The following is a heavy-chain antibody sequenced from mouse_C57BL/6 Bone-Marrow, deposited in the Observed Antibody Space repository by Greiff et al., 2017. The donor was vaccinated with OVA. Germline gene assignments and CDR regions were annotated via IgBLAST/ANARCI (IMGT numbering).Heavy chain of an antibody. CDR2: IHPNSGST. CDR3: ARGLLRPLYYYAMDY. V-gene: IGHV1-64*01. J-gene: IGHJ4*01. D-gene: IGHD1-2*01. Sequence: QVQLQQPWAELVKPGASVKLSCKASGYTFTSYWMHWVKQRPGQGLEWIGMIHPNSGSTNYNEKFKSKATLTVDKSSSTAYMQLSSLTSEDSAVYYCARGLLRPLYYYAMDYWGQGTSVTVSS. CDR1: GYTFTSYW.